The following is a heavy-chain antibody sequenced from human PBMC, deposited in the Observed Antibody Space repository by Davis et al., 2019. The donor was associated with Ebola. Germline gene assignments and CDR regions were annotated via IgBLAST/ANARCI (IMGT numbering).Heavy chain of an antibody. Sequence: SVKVSCKASGGTFSSYAISWVRQAPGQGLEWMGGIIPIFGTANYAQKFQGRVTITADESTSTAYMELSSLRSEDTAVYYCARDLIGITFGGVIAFDAFDIWGQGTMVTVSS. D-gene: IGHD3-16*02. J-gene: IGHJ3*02. CDR1: GGTFSSYA. V-gene: IGHV1-69*13. CDR2: IIPIFGTA. CDR3: ARDLIGITFGGVIAFDAFDI.